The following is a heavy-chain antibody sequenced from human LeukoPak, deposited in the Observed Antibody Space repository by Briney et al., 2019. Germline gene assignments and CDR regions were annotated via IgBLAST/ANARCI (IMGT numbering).Heavy chain of an antibody. CDR3: ARDPLGDAFDI. CDR1: GGSISSYY. CDR2: IYYSGST. D-gene: IGHD3-16*02. V-gene: IGHV4-59*01. J-gene: IGHJ3*02. Sequence: SETLSLTCTVSGGSISSYYWSWIRQPPGKGLEWIGYIYYSGSTNYNPSLKSRVTISVDTSKNQFSLKLSSVTAADTAVYYGARDPLGDAFDIWGQGTMVTVSS.